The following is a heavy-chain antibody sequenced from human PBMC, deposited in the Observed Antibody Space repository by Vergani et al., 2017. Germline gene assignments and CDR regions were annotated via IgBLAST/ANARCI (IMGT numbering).Heavy chain of an antibody. CDR3: ARADRDCSGGSCYYYYYYGMDV. D-gene: IGHD2-15*01. V-gene: IGHV3-23*01. CDR2: ISGSGGST. Sequence: EVQLLESGGGLVQPGGSLRLSCAASGFTFSSYAMSWVRQAPGKGLEWVSAISGSGGSTYYADSVKGRFTISRDNSKNTLYLQMNSLRAEDTAVYYCARADRDCSGGSCYYYYYYGMDVWGQGTTVTVSS. CDR1: GFTFSSYA. J-gene: IGHJ6*02.